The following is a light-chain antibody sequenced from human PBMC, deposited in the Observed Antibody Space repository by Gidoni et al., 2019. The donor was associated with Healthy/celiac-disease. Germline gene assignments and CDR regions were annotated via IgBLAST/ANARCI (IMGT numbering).Light chain of an antibody. Sequence: GDRVTITCQASQDISKYLNWYQQKPGKAPKLLIYDASNLETGVPSRFSGSGSGTDFTFTISSLQPEDIATYYCQQYDNHPTWTFGQGTKVEIK. V-gene: IGKV1-33*01. CDR3: QQYDNHPTWT. CDR1: QDISKY. J-gene: IGKJ1*01. CDR2: DAS.